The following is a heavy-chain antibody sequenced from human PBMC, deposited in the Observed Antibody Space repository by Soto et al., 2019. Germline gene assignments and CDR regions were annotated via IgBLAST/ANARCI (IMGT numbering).Heavy chain of an antibody. D-gene: IGHD6-25*01. CDR2: MNPNSGNT. CDR3: ARVHNSVRPARLDP. CDR1: GYIFTNYD. Sequence: QVQLVQSGAEVKKPGASVKVSCKASGYIFTNYDINWVRQAPGQGLEWMGWMNPNSGNTDYARKFQGRLTMTTNTSINTAYMELSSLRSEDTAVYYCARVHNSVRPARLDPWGQGTPVTVSS. J-gene: IGHJ5*02. V-gene: IGHV1-8*02.